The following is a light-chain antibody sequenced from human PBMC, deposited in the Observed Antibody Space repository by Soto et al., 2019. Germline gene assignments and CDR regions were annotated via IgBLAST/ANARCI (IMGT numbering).Light chain of an antibody. V-gene: IGLV2-8*01. CDR1: SSDVGGYNY. CDR2: EVN. Sequence: QSALTQPPSASWSPGQSVTISCTGTSSDVGGYNYVSWYQQHPGKAPKLMIYEVNKRPSGVPDRFSASKSGNTASLTVSGLQAEDEADYYCSSYAGSNILFGTGTKVTVL. CDR3: SSYAGSNIL. J-gene: IGLJ1*01.